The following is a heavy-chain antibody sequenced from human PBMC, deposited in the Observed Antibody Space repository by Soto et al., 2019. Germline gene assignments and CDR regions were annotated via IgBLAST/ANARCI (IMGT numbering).Heavy chain of an antibody. CDR3: ARVSGYYLPDY. Sequence: ASVKVSCKASGYTFTSYAMDWVRQAPGQRLEWMGWINAGNGNTKYSQNFQGRVTITRDTSASTAYMELSSLRSEDTAVYYCARVSGYYLPDYWGQGTLVTVSS. V-gene: IGHV1-3*01. CDR2: INAGNGNT. CDR1: GYTFTSYA. J-gene: IGHJ4*02. D-gene: IGHD5-12*01.